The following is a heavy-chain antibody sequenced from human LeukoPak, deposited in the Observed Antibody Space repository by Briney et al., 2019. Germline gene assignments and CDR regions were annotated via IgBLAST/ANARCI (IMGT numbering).Heavy chain of an antibody. Sequence: GGSLRLSCEASGFTFSNYGIHWVRLPPGRGLEWVAVIWNDGSHEYYADSAKGRFTIPRDNSRNTVYLHMNRLGAEDTAVYYCAKDATEYGDSHFDFWGQGTLVTVSS. V-gene: IGHV3-33*06. D-gene: IGHD4-17*01. CDR2: IWNDGSHE. CDR3: AKDATEYGDSHFDF. J-gene: IGHJ4*02. CDR1: GFTFSNYG.